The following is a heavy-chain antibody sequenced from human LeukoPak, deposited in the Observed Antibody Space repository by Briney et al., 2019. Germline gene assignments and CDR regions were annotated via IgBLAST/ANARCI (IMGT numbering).Heavy chain of an antibody. Sequence: ASVKVSCKASGGTFSSYAISWVRQAPGQGLEWMGIINPSGGSTSYAQKFQGRVTMTRDTSTSTVYMELSSLRSEDTAVYYCARGMQWLADYFDYWGQGTLVTVSS. V-gene: IGHV1-46*01. J-gene: IGHJ4*02. D-gene: IGHD6-19*01. CDR2: INPSGGST. CDR3: ARGMQWLADYFDY. CDR1: GGTFSSYA.